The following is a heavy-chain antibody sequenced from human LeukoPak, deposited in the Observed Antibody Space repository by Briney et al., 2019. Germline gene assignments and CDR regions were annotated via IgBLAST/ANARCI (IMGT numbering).Heavy chain of an antibody. CDR1: GGSISSYY. J-gene: IGHJ5*02. D-gene: IGHD2-15*01. V-gene: IGHV4-59*01. Sequence: SETLSLTCTVSGGSISSYYWSWIRQPPGKGLEWIGYIYYSGSTNYNPSLKSRVTISVDTSKNQFSLKLSSVTAADTAVYYCARRLGYCSGGSCLWSNNWFDPWGQGTLVTVSS. CDR3: ARRLGYCSGGSCLWSNNWFDP. CDR2: IYYSGST.